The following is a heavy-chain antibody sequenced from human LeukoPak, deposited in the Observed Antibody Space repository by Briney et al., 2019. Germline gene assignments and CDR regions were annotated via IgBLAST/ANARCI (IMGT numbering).Heavy chain of an antibody. CDR1: GFTFDDYG. CDR3: ARDIKGGSGANGGY. V-gene: IGHV3-20*04. CDR2: INWNSGST. J-gene: IGHJ4*02. D-gene: IGHD6-19*01. Sequence: GGSLRLSCAASGFTFDDYGMSWVRQAPGKGLEWVSGINWNSGSTHYADSVKGRFTISRDNAKNSLFLQMNSPRAEDTALYYCARDIKGGSGANGGYWGQGTLVTVSS.